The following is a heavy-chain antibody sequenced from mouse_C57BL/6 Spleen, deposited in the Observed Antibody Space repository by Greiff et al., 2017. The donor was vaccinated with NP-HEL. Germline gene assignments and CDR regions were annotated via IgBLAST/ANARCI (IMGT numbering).Heavy chain of an antibody. Sequence: QVQLQQPGAELVKPGASVKLSCKASGYTFTSYWMHWVKQRPGQGLEWIGMIHPNSGSTNYNEKFKSKATLTVYKSSSTAYMQLSSLTSEDSAVYYCARQEGRYFDVWGTGTTVTVSS. J-gene: IGHJ1*03. CDR1: GYTFTSYW. CDR2: IHPNSGST. CDR3: ARQEGRYFDV. V-gene: IGHV1-64*01.